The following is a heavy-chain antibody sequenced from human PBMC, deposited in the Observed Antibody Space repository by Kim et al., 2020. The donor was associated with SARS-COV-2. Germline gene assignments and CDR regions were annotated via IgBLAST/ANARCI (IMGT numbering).Heavy chain of an antibody. Sequence: SETLSLTCTVSGGSISSSSYYWGWIRQPPGKGLEWIGSIYYSGSTYYNPSLKSRVTISVDTSKNQFSLKLSSVTAADTAVYYCARHFGYGDYYFDYWGQGTLVTVSS. CDR3: ARHFGYGDYYFDY. V-gene: IGHV4-39*01. CDR1: GGSISSSSYY. J-gene: IGHJ4*02. D-gene: IGHD4-17*01. CDR2: IYYSGST.